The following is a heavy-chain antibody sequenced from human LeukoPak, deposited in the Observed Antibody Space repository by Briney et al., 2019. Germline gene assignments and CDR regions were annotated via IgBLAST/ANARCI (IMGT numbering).Heavy chain of an antibody. V-gene: IGHV4-34*01. CDR2: INHSGST. J-gene: IGHJ4*02. D-gene: IGHD3-10*01. CDR3: ARDEGGGGY. CDR1: GGSFSGYY. Sequence: SGTLSLTCAVYGGSFSGYYWNWIRQPPGKGLEWIGEINHSGSTNYNPSLKSRITISEDTSKNQVSLKLSSVTAADTAVYYCARDEGGGGYWGQGTLVTVSS.